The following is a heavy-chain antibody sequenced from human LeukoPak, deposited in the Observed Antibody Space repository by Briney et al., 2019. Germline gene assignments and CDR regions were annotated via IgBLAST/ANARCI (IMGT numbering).Heavy chain of an antibody. CDR1: GFTFSSYG. Sequence: PGGSLRLSCAASGFTFSSYGMHWVRQAPGKGLEWVAVIWYDGSNKYYADSVKGRFTISRGNSKNTLYLQMNSLRAEDTAVYYCAREKGLDYWAREPWSPSPQ. CDR3: AREKGLDY. V-gene: IGHV3-33*01. CDR2: IWYDGSNK. J-gene: IGHJ4*02.